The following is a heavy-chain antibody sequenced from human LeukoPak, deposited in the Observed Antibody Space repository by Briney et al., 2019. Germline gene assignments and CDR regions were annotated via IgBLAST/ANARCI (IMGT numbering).Heavy chain of an antibody. V-gene: IGHV3-74*01. J-gene: IGHJ4*02. D-gene: IGHD6-13*01. CDR3: SAAALTHDY. CDR2: ISTDGSSS. Sequence: GGSLRLSCAASGFSFSNYWMHWVRQAPGKGLVWVARISTDGSSSEYADSVKGRFTVSRDNAKNTLYLQMNSLRVEDTAVYYCSAAALTHDYWGQGTLVTVSS. CDR1: GFSFSNYW.